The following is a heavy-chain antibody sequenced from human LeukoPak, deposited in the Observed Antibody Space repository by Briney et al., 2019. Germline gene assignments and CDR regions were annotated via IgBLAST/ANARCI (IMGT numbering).Heavy chain of an antibody. CDR2: IKSKTDGGTT. D-gene: IGHD2-8*01. CDR3: TTSSHGVTRFFGH. Sequence: PGGSLRLSCAASGFTFSNPWMSWVRQAPGKGLEWVGRIKSKTDGGTTDYAAPVKGRFTISRDDSKSTLYLQMNSLKTEDTAVYYCTTSSHGVTRFFGHWGQGTLVTVSS. V-gene: IGHV3-15*01. J-gene: IGHJ4*02. CDR1: GFTFSNPW.